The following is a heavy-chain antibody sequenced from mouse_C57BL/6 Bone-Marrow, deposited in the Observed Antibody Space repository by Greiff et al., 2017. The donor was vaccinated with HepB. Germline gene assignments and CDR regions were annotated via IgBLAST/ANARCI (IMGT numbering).Heavy chain of an antibody. CDR2: IDPANGNT. Sequence: VQLKESVAELVRPGASVKLSCTASGFNIKNTYMHWVKQRPEQGLEWIGRIDPANGNTKYAPKFQGKATITADTSSNTAYLQLSSLTSEDTAIYYCARNFPYGSSPLDYWGQGTSVTVSS. D-gene: IGHD1-1*01. CDR3: ARNFPYGSSPLDY. J-gene: IGHJ4*01. CDR1: GFNIKNTY. V-gene: IGHV14-3*01.